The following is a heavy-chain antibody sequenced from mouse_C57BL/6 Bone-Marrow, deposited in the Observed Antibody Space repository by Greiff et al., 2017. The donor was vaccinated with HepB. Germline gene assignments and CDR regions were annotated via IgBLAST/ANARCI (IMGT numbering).Heavy chain of an antibody. CDR3: ASTLRKAWFAY. J-gene: IGHJ3*01. V-gene: IGHV5-4*03. D-gene: IGHD1-1*01. Sequence: EVMLVESGGGLVKPGGSLKLSCAASGFTFSSYAMSWVRQTPEKRLEWVATISDGGSYTYYPDNVKGRFTISRDNAKNNLYLQMSHLKSEDTAMYYCASTLRKAWFAYWGQGTLVTVSA. CDR2: ISDGGSYT. CDR1: GFTFSSYA.